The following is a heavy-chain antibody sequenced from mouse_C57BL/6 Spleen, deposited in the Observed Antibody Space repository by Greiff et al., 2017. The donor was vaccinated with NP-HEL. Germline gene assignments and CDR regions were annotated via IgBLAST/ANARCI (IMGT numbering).Heavy chain of an antibody. D-gene: IGHD3-2*01. CDR3: ASQTASPGFAY. V-gene: IGHV1-26*01. CDR2: INPNNGGT. CDR1: GYTFTDYY. J-gene: IGHJ3*01. Sequence: EVQLQQSGPELVKPGASVKISCKASGYTFTDYYMNWVKQSHGKSLEWIGDINPNNGGTSYNQKFKGKATLTVDKSSSTAYMELRSLTSEDSAVYYCASQTASPGFAYWGQGTLVTGSA.